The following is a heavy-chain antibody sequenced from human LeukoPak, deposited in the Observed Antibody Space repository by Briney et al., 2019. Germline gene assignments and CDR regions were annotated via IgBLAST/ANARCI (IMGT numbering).Heavy chain of an antibody. CDR2: IYDSGST. CDR1: GGSISSYY. CDR3: ARVGGTNYYYYGMDV. Sequence: SETLSLTCTVSGGSISSYYWSWIRQPPGKGLEWIGYIYDSGSTNYNPSLKSRVTISVDTSKNQFSLKLSSVTAADTAVYYCARVGGTNYYYYGMDVWGQGITVTVSS. D-gene: IGHD1-1*01. V-gene: IGHV4-59*01. J-gene: IGHJ6*02.